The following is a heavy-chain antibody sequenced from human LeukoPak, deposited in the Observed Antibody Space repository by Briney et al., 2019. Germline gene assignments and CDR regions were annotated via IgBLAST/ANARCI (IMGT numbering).Heavy chain of an antibody. V-gene: IGHV3-49*03. CDR1: GFTFGDYA. CDR2: IRSKAYGGTT. J-gene: IGHJ4*02. D-gene: IGHD3-3*01. Sequence: GGSLRLSCTASGFTFGDYAMSWLREAQGKGLEWVGFIRSKAYGGTTEYAACVKGRFTISRDDSKSIAYLQMNSLKTEDTAVYYCTSSHQYYDFWSGYSIDYWGQGTLVTVSS. CDR3: TSSHQYYDFWSGYSIDY.